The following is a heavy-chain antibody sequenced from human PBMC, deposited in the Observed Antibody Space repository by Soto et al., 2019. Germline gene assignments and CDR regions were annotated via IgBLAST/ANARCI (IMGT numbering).Heavy chain of an antibody. Sequence: SETLSLTCSVAGFAISRGYYWSWVRQPPGKGLEWIGSIYPSVSSYHNPSLETRVRLSIDTSKNQFTLNLTSVTAADTALYYCAREKVGTTFFDNWGQGIKVTVPS. D-gene: IGHD1-1*01. CDR1: GFAISRGYY. CDR2: IYPSVSS. V-gene: IGHV4-38-2*02. J-gene: IGHJ4*02. CDR3: AREKVGTTFFDN.